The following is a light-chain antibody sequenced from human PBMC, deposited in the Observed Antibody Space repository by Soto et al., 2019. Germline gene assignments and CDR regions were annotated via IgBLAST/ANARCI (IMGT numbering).Light chain of an antibody. CDR3: LQYFRWRT. V-gene: IGKV3-15*01. J-gene: IGKJ1*01. CDR2: DAS. Sequence: EIVMTQSPATLSVSPGESATLSCRASQSLSSSLAWYQQKPGQAPRLLIYDASTRATDIPARFSGSGSGTEFTLTISSLQPEDSAVYYCLQYFRWRTFGQGTKVEIK. CDR1: QSLSSS.